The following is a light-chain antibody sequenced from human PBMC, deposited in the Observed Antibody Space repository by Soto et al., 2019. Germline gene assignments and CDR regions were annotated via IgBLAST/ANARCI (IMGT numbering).Light chain of an antibody. CDR3: HQANTLPLT. CDR2: AAS. J-gene: IGKJ4*02. V-gene: IGKV1-12*01. CDR1: RGINTW. Sequence: DFQMTQSPSSVSASVGDRVTISCRASRGINTWLAWYQQKPGKAPKLLIYAASNLHNGVPSRFSGSGSGTDVTLTISSLQPEDFATYCSHQANTLPLTFRGGPKVEIK.